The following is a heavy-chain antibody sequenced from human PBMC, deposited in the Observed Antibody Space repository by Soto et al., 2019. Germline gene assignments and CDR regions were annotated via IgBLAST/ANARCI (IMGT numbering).Heavy chain of an antibody. CDR1: GVTFTSYA. Sequence: PEGSLRLSCAASGVTFTSYAMTWVRQVPGEGLQWVSSISKSGDSTYYADSVKGRFTTSRDNSKNTLYLQMNSLRAEDTAIYYCAKGSFGFVYWGQGTLVTVSS. J-gene: IGHJ4*02. CDR2: ISKSGDST. D-gene: IGHD3-10*01. CDR3: AKGSFGFVY. V-gene: IGHV3-23*01.